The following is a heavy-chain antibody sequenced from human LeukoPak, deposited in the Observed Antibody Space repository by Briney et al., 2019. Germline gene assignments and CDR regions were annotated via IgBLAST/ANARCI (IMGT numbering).Heavy chain of an antibody. Sequence: QPGRSLRLSCAASGFTFSSYAMHWVRQAPGKGLEWVAAISYDGSNKYYADSVKGRFTISRDNSKNTLYLKMNSLRAEDTAVYYCARALRHIGVVSLFDYWGQGTLVTVSS. CDR1: GFTFSSYA. J-gene: IGHJ4*02. CDR3: ARALRHIGVVSLFDY. D-gene: IGHD2-21*01. CDR2: ISYDGSNK. V-gene: IGHV3-30-3*01.